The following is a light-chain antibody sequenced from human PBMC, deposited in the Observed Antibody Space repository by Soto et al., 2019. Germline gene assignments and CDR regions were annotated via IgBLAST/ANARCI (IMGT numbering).Light chain of an antibody. CDR1: SNDIGGYNY. Sequence: QSVLTQPASVSGSPGQSITISCSGTSNDIGGYNYVSWYQHHPGKAPKLMIFEVTNRPSGVSNRFSGSKSGNTASLTISGLQTEDEADYYGSSYTSSTTVVFGGRTKLTVL. CDR3: SSYTSSTTVV. V-gene: IGLV2-14*01. CDR2: EVT. J-gene: IGLJ2*01.